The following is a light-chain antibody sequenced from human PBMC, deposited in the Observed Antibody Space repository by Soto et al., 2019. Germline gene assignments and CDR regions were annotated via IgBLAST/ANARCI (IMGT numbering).Light chain of an antibody. Sequence: DIQMTQSPSTLSASVGDRVTITCRASQSISSWLAWYQQKPGKAPKLLIYDASSLESGVPSRVSGSGSGTEFTLTISSLQPDDFATYYCQQYNTYLGTFGQGTKVEIK. CDR3: QQYNTYLGT. CDR1: QSISSW. CDR2: DAS. V-gene: IGKV1-5*01. J-gene: IGKJ1*01.